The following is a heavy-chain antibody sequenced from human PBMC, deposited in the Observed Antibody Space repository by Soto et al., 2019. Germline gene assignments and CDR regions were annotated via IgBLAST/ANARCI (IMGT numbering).Heavy chain of an antibody. CDR2: IKQDGSEK. Sequence: EVQLVESGGGLVQPGGSLRPSCAASGFTFSGYWMSWVRQAPGKGLEWVANIKQDGSEKYYVDSVKGRFTISRDNAKNSLYLQMNSLRAEDTAVYYCARGSRSSGWCEGDYWGQGTLVTVSS. D-gene: IGHD6-19*01. CDR1: GFTFSGYW. V-gene: IGHV3-7*01. J-gene: IGHJ4*02. CDR3: ARGSRSSGWCEGDY.